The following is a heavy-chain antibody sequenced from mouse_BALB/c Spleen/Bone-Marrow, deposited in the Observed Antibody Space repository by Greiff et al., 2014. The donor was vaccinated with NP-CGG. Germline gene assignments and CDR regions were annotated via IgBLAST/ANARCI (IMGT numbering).Heavy chain of an antibody. D-gene: IGHD1-2*01. CDR1: GFSLTSYG. Sequence: VMLVESGPGLVAPSQSLSITCTVSGFSLTSYGVHWVRQPPGKGLEWLGVIWADGSTNYNSALMSRLSIRKDNSESQVFLKMNSLQTDDTAMYYCARITTATGAMDYWGQGTSVTVSS. CDR2: IWADGST. J-gene: IGHJ4*01. CDR3: ARITTATGAMDY. V-gene: IGHV2-9*02.